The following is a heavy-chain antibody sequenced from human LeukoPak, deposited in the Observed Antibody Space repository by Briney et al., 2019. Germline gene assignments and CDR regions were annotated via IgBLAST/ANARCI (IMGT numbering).Heavy chain of an antibody. CDR2: ISSSSSYI. Sequence: GGSLRLSCAASGFTFSSYSMNWVRQALGKGLEWVSSISSSSSYIYYADSVKGRFTISRDNAKNSLYLQMNSLRAEDTAVYYCASFGGSGWDFDYWGQGTLVTVSS. J-gene: IGHJ4*02. CDR3: ASFGGSGWDFDY. CDR1: GFTFSSYS. V-gene: IGHV3-21*01. D-gene: IGHD6-19*01.